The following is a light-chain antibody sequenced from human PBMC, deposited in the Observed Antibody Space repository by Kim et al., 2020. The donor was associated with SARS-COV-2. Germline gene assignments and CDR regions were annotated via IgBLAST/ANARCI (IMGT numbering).Light chain of an antibody. Sequence: PDRPTRALGSGHSSSAMGWHQQQPGKGRRLLMKVNSDGSHSKGDGIPGRFSGSRAGAARYLTISSLQSEDEADYYCQTWGTGIQVFGGGTQLTVL. CDR3: QTWGTGIQV. J-gene: IGLJ2*01. CDR2: VNSDGSH. CDR1: SGHSSSA. V-gene: IGLV4-69*01.